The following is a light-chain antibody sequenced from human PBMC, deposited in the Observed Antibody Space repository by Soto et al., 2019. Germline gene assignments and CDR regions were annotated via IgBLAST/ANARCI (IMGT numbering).Light chain of an antibody. Sequence: DTQMTQSPSTLSASVGDTVTITCRASQSINSWLAWYQQKPGKAPNLLIHGASTLASGIPSRFSGSGSGTEFTLTITGLQSDDFATYYCQHYNNWPYTFGQGTKVDIK. CDR3: QHYNNWPYT. V-gene: IGKV1-5*01. CDR1: QSINSW. CDR2: GAS. J-gene: IGKJ2*01.